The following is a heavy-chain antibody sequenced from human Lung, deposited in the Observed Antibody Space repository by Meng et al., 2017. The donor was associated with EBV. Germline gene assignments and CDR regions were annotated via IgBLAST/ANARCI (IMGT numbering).Heavy chain of an antibody. CDR2: IIHGGSP. CDR1: GGSLSGAY. V-gene: IGHV4-34*12. D-gene: IGHD2-8*02. J-gene: IGHJ4*02. Sequence: HVQLQPSGAGLFKPSETLSLTCAVNGGSLSGAYGNWIRQPPGKGLEWIGEIIHGGSPSYNPSLKSRVTISIDTSKNQLSLMLSSVTAADTAVYYCARRPTGIDYWGQGTLVTVSS. CDR3: ARRPTGIDY.